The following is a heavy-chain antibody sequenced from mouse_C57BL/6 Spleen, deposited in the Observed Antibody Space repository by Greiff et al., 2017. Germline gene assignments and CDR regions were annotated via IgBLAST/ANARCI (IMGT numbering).Heavy chain of an antibody. Sequence: EVQGVESGGGLVKPGGSLKLSCAASGFTFSSYAMSWVRQTPEKRLEWVATISDGGSYTYYPDNVKGRFTISRDNAKNNLYLQMSHLKSEDTAMYYCAREGDYYGSSYRYFDVWGTGTTVTVSS. CDR1: GFTFSSYA. J-gene: IGHJ1*03. CDR2: ISDGGSYT. V-gene: IGHV5-4*01. D-gene: IGHD1-1*01. CDR3: AREGDYYGSSYRYFDV.